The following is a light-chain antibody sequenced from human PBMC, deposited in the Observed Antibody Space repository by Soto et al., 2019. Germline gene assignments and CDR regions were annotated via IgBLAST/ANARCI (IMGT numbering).Light chain of an antibody. CDR3: QQYDSWRYT. CDR1: QSVSRT. CDR2: GAS. V-gene: IGKV3-15*01. Sequence: EIVLTQSPGTLSLSPGERATLSCRASQSVSRTLAWYQQKPGQAPRLLIYGASTRATGIPARFSGRGSGTDFTLTISSLQSEDFAVYYCQQYDSWRYTFGQGTK. J-gene: IGKJ2*01.